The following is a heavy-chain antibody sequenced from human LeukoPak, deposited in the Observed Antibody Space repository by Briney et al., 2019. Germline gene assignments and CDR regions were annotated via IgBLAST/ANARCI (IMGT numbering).Heavy chain of an antibody. Sequence: SETLSLTCTVSSYYITTGHYWGWIRQPPGKGLEWIANIHHGGSTYYNPSLKSRVTISVDTSKNQFSLKLNSVTAADTAVYYCARDSDKTAMVFKSFDYWGQGTLVTVSS. J-gene: IGHJ4*02. CDR1: SYYITTGHY. CDR2: IHHGGST. D-gene: IGHD5-18*01. CDR3: ARDSDKTAMVFKSFDY. V-gene: IGHV4-38-2*02.